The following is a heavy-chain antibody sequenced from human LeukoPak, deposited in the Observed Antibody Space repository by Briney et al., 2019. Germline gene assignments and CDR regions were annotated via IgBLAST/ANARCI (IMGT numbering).Heavy chain of an antibody. V-gene: IGHV4-4*09. CDR3: ARNSIAAAGNIIDY. CDR2: IYTSGST. J-gene: IGHJ4*02. D-gene: IGHD6-13*01. CDR1: GGSFSGYY. Sequence: SETLSLTCAVYGGSFSGYYWSWIRQPPGKGLEWIGYIYTSGSTNYNPSLKSRVTISVDTSKNQFSLKLSSVTAADTAVYYCARNSIAAAGNIIDYWGQGTLVTVSS.